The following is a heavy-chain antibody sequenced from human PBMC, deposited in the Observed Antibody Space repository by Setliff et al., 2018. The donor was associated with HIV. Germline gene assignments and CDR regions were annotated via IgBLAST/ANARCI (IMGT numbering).Heavy chain of an antibody. V-gene: IGHV1-2*02. CDR3: ARGAYYYDTSGYPRDPFDL. D-gene: IGHD3-22*01. J-gene: IGHJ3*01. CDR1: GYTFTGYY. CDR2: INPHSGGT. Sequence: GASVKVSCKASGYTFTGYYIYWVRQAPGQGLEWMGWINPHSGGTNYAQKFQGRVTMTRDTSISTASMELSRLRSDDTAVYYRARGAYYYDTSGYPRDPFDLWGQGTMVTVSS.